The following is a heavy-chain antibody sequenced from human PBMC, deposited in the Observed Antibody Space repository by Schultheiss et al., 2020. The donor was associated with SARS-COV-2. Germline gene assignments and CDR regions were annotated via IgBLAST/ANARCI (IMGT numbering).Heavy chain of an antibody. CDR3: ARLGYSYGYLDY. J-gene: IGHJ4*02. Sequence: SETLSLTCTVSGGSISSYYWSWIRQPPGKGLEWIGYIYYSGSTNYNPSLKSRVTISVDTSKNQFSLKLSSVTAADTAVYYCARLGYSYGYLDYWCQGTLVTVSS. V-gene: IGHV4-59*08. D-gene: IGHD5-18*01. CDR1: GGSISSYY. CDR2: IYYSGST.